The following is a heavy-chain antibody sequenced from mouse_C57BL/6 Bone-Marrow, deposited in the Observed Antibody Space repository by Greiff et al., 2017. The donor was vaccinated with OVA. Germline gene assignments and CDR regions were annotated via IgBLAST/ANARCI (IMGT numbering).Heavy chain of an antibody. CDR2: IYPGSGST. Sequence: QVQLQQSGAELVKPGASVKMSCKASGYTFTSYWITWVKQRPGQGLEWIGDIYPGSGSTNYNEKFKSKATLTVDTSSSTAYMQLSSLTSEDSAVYYCARVYGSSTEGYFDVWGTGTTVTVSS. J-gene: IGHJ1*03. D-gene: IGHD1-1*01. CDR3: ARVYGSSTEGYFDV. CDR1: GYTFTSYW. V-gene: IGHV1-55*01.